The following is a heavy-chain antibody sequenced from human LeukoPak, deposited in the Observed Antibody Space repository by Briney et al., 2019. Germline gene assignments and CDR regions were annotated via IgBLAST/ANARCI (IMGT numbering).Heavy chain of an antibody. CDR3: ARARVRTMVRGVTGLAP. V-gene: IGHV4-34*01. CDR2: INHSGST. D-gene: IGHD3-10*01. J-gene: IGHJ5*02. Sequence: SETLSLTCAVYGGSFSGYYWSWIRQPPGKGLEWIGEINHSGSTNYNPSLKSRVTISVDTSKNQFSLKLSSVTAADTAVYYCARARVRTMVRGVTGLAPWGQGTLVTVSS. CDR1: GGSFSGYY.